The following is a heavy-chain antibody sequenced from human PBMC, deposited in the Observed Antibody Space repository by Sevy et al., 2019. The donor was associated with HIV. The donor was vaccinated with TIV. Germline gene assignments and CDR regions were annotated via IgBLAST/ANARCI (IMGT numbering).Heavy chain of an antibody. Sequence: SGPTLVKPTQTLTLTCTFSGFSLSTSGVGVGWIRQPPGKALEWLALIYWDDDKRYSPSLKSRLTITKDTSKNRVVLTMTNMDPVDTATYYCARRRSHWHFDYWGQGTLVTVSS. V-gene: IGHV2-5*02. J-gene: IGHJ4*02. CDR2: IYWDDDK. D-gene: IGHD1-1*01. CDR3: ARRRSHWHFDY. CDR1: GFSLSTSGVG.